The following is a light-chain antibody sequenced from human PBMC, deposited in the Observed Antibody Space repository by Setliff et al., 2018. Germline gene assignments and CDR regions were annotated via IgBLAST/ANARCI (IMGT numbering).Light chain of an antibody. Sequence: QSALTQPAYVSGSPGQSITISCTGSSSDIGAYDYVSWYQQHPGKAPKLMIYDVNNRPSGVSNRFSGSKSGNTASLTISGLQAEDEADYYCSSYTSRTTLDVFGTGTKVTVL. CDR1: SSDIGAYDY. J-gene: IGLJ1*01. V-gene: IGLV2-14*03. CDR3: SSYTSRTTLDV. CDR2: DVN.